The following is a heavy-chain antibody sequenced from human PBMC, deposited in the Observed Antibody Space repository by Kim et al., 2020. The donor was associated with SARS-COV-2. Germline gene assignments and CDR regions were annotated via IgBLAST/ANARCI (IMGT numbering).Heavy chain of an antibody. Sequence: GGSLRLSCAASGFTFSSYAMHWVRQAPGKGLEWVAVIWYDGSNKYYADSVKGRFTISRDNSKNTLYLQMNSLRAEDTAVYYCAKAPTTVTTLDYWGQGTLVTVSS. J-gene: IGHJ4*02. D-gene: IGHD4-17*01. CDR3: AKAPTTVTTLDY. CDR1: GFTFSSYA. CDR2: IWYDGSNK. V-gene: IGHV3-33*06.